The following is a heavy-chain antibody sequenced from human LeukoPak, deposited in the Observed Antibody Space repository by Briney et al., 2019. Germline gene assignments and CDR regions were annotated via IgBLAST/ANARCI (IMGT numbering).Heavy chain of an antibody. CDR2: IYHSGST. Sequence: PSQTLSLTCAVSGESISSGGYSWNWIRQPPGKGLEWIGYIYHSGSTYYNPSLKSQVTISVDRSKNQFSLKLTSVTAADTAVYYCAKEGMLDNCAYYLDYWGQGALVTVAS. J-gene: IGHJ4*02. D-gene: IGHD1-1*01. V-gene: IGHV4-30-2*01. CDR3: AKEGMLDNCAYYLDY. CDR1: GESISSGGYS.